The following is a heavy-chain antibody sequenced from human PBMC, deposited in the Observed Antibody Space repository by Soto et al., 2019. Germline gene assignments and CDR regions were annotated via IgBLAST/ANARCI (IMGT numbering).Heavy chain of an antibody. V-gene: IGHV3-23*01. J-gene: IGHJ4*02. CDR3: AKPSRSTDLDY. Sequence: PGGSLRLSCAASGFSFSDLAMNWVRQAAGKGLEWVSSHSGGGGSTYYADSVKGRFTISRDNSNKMVFLQMNSLTVEDTAVYYCAKPSRSTDLDYWGQGTQVTVSS. CDR2: HSGGGGST. CDR1: GFSFSDLA.